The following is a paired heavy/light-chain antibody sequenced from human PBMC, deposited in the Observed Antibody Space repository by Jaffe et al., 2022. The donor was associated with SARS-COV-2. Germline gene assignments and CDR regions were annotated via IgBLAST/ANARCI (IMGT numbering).Light chain of an antibody. CDR1: QSIGTD. J-gene: IGKJ2*01. Sequence: EIVMTQSPATLSVSPGERATLSCRASQSIGTDLVWYQQKPGQAPRLLIYDASTRATDIPGRISGSGSETEFTLTISSLQAEDFAVYYCQHYSKWPPGYTFGQGTRLEIK. CDR3: QHYSKWPPGYT. CDR2: DAS. V-gene: IGKV3-15*01.
Heavy chain of an antibody. CDR3: VLFFMERVHHQFYYYGMDV. Sequence: QLQLQESGPGLVKPSEPLSLTCTVSGGSIRANNYYWGWVRQSPGQGPEWIGSFFYDGVTHYNPSLESRVSMSVDTSKNQFSLRLNSVSVADTAVYYCVLFFMERVHHQFYYYGMDVWGQGTTVAVSS. V-gene: IGHV4-39*01. CDR2: FFYDGVT. J-gene: IGHJ6*02. D-gene: IGHD1-1*01. CDR1: GGSIRANNYY.